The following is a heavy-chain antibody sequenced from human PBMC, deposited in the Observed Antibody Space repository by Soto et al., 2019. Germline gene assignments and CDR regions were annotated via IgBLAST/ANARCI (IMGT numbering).Heavy chain of an antibody. CDR1: GGSFSGYY. CDR3: ASGCSGGSCYSGYYYMDV. V-gene: IGHV4-34*01. CDR2: INHSGST. Sequence: QVQLQQWGAGLLKPSETLSLTCAVYGGSFSGYYWSWIRQPPGKGLAWIGEINHSGSTNYNPSLKSRVTISVDTSKNQFSLKLSSVTAADTAVYYCASGCSGGSCYSGYYYMDVWGKGTTVTVSS. J-gene: IGHJ6*03. D-gene: IGHD2-15*01.